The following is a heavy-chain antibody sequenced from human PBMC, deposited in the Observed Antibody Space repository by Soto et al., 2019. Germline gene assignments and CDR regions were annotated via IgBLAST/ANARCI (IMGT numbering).Heavy chain of an antibody. CDR2: MSYDGSK. V-gene: IGHV3-30*03. Sequence: QVQLVESGGGVVQPGRSLRLSCAAAGFTFSSYGMHWVRQAPGTGLEWVAVMSYDGSKYYADTVKGRFTISRDNSKNTLYLQINSLRPEDTAVYYCARGGTGSGYYYAMDVWGQGTTVTVSS. D-gene: IGHD3-16*01. CDR3: ARGGTGSGYYYAMDV. J-gene: IGHJ6*02. CDR1: GFTFSSYG.